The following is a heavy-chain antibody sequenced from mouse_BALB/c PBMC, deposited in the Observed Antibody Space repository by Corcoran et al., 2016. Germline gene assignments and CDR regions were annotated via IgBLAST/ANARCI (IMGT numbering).Heavy chain of an antibody. D-gene: IGHD2-14*01. V-gene: IGHV14-1*02. J-gene: IGHJ2*01. CDR1: SFNIKEYY. CDR3: ARGGNFDY. Sequence: EVQLQQSGAELVRQGALVKLSCKASSFNIKEYYMHWVKQRPEQGLEWIGWIDPENGNTIYDPKFQGKASITADTSSNTAYLQLSSLTSEDTAVYYCARGGNFDYWGQGTTLTVSS. CDR2: IDPENGNT.